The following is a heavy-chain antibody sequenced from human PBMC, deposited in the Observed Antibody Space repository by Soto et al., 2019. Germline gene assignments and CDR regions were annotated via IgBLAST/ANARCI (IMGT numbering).Heavy chain of an antibody. V-gene: IGHV3-7*01. Sequence: EVQLVESGGGLVQPRGSQRLSCAVSGFTFSFYWMAWVRQAPGKGLEWVASINQDGSDKSYVDSVRGRFTISRDDDKNSLYLQMNSLGAEDTAVYYCARVRRRDWEMLQTVTYFYYGMDVWGQGTRVTVSS. J-gene: IGHJ6*02. D-gene: IGHD1-26*01. CDR3: ARVRRRDWEMLQTVTYFYYGMDV. CDR1: GFTFSFYW. CDR2: INQDGSDK.